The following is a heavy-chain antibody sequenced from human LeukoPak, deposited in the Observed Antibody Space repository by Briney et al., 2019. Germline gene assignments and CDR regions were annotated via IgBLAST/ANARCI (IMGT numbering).Heavy chain of an antibody. V-gene: IGHV3-48*01. CDR1: GFTFSSYS. J-gene: IGHJ4*02. CDR3: AKDAVGATAYYFDY. D-gene: IGHD1-26*01. CDR2: ISSSASTI. Sequence: GGSLRLSCAASGFTFSSYSVHWVRQAPGKGLEWVSYISSSASTIYYADSVKGRFTISRDNSKNTVYLQMNSLRAEDTAVYYCAKDAVGATAYYFDYWGQGTLVTVSS.